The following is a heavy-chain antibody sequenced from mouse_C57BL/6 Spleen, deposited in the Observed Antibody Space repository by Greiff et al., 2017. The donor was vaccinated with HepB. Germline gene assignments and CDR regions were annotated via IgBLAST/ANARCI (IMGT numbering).Heavy chain of an antibody. D-gene: IGHD2-2*01. V-gene: IGHV1-61*01. CDR2: IYPSDSET. Sequence: VQLQQPGAELVRPGSSVKLSCKASGYTFTSYWMDWVKQRPGQGLEWIGNIYPSDSETHYNQKFKDKATLTVDKSSSTAYMQLSSLTSEDSAVYYCARSRIYYGYDGFAYWGQGTLVTVSA. CDR3: ARSRIYYGYDGFAY. J-gene: IGHJ3*01. CDR1: GYTFTSYW.